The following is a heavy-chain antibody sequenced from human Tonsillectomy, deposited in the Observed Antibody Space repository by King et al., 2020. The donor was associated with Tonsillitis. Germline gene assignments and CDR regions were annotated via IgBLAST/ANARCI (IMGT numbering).Heavy chain of an antibody. J-gene: IGHJ4*02. V-gene: IGHV4-39*07. CDR3: AKILRYFYPPDY. CDR2: ISNSGST. Sequence: QLQESGPGLVKPSETLSLTCTVSGGSISSSSYYWGWIRQPPGKGLEWIGSISNSGSTYYNPSLKSRVTISVDTSKSQFSLRLSSVTAADTAVYYCAKILRYFYPPDYWGQGTLVTVSS. CDR1: GGSISSSSYY. D-gene: IGHD3-9*01.